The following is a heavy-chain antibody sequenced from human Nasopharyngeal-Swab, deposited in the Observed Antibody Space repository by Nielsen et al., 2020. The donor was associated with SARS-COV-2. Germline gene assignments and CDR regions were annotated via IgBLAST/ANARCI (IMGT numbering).Heavy chain of an antibody. CDR3: TSPGVQITARRDDY. CDR1: GFTFSGSA. V-gene: IGHV3-73*01. Sequence: GESLKISCAASGFTFSGSAMHWVRQASGKGLEWVGRIRSKANSYATAYAASVKGGFTISRDDSKNTAYLQMNSLKTEDTAVYYCTSPGVQITARRDDYWGQGTLVTVSS. D-gene: IGHD1-14*01. J-gene: IGHJ4*02. CDR2: IRSKANSYAT.